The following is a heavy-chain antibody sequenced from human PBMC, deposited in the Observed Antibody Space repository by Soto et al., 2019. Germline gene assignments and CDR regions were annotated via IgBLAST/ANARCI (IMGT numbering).Heavy chain of an antibody. Sequence: SETLSLTCTVSGGSISSGGYYWRWIRQHPGKGLEWIGYIYYSGSTYYNPSLKSRVTISVDTSKNQFSLKLSSVTAADTAVYYCARDPGTYYYDSSGQDDAFDIWGQGTMVTVS. V-gene: IGHV4-31*03. J-gene: IGHJ3*02. CDR2: IYYSGST. D-gene: IGHD3-22*01. CDR1: GGSISSGGYY. CDR3: ARDPGTYYYDSSGQDDAFDI.